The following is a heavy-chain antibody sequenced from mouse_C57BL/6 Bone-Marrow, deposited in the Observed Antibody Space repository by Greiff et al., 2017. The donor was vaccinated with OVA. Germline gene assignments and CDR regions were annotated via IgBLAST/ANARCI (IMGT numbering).Heavy chain of an antibody. CDR3: ASIYYYGT. CDR1: GFTFSSYT. CDR2: ISGGGGNT. Sequence: DVQLQESGGGLVKPGGSLKLSCAASGFTFSSYTMSWVRQTPEKRLEWVATISGGGGNTYYPDSVKGRFTISRDNAKNTLYLQMSSLRSEDTALYYCASIYYYGTRGQGTLVTVSA. J-gene: IGHJ3*01. V-gene: IGHV5-9*01. D-gene: IGHD1-1*01.